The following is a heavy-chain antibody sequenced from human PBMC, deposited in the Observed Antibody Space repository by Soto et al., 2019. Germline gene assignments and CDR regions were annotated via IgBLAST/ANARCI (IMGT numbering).Heavy chain of an antibody. CDR1: GGSISSYY. D-gene: IGHD6-19*01. CDR2: ISYSGST. J-gene: IGHJ2*01. V-gene: IGHV4-59*08. Sequence: LCGGSISSYYWSWIRQPPGKGLEWIGYISYSGSTNYNPSLKSRVTMSVDTSKNQFSLKLSSVTAADTAVYYCARMLYNSGYWYFDLWGRGTLVTVSS. CDR3: ARMLYNSGYWYFDL.